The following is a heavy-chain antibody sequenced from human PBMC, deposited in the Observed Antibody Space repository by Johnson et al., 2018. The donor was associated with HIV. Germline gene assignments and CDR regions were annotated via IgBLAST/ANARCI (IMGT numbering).Heavy chain of an antibody. Sequence: QVQLVESGGGVVQPGRSLRLSCAASGFTFSSYGMHWVRQAPGKGLEWVAVISYDGSNKNYADSVKGRFSISRDNSKNTLYLQMNSLRAEDMAVYYCARSPTGTSARGAFDIWGQGTMVTVSS. D-gene: IGHD1-1*01. CDR1: GFTFSSYG. J-gene: IGHJ3*02. V-gene: IGHV3-30*03. CDR3: ARSPTGTSARGAFDI. CDR2: ISYDGSNK.